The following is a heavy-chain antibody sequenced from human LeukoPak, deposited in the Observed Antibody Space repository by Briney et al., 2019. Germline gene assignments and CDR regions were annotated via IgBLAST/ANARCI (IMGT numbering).Heavy chain of an antibody. J-gene: IGHJ4*02. D-gene: IGHD2-8*01. CDR3: ARLNYGVLMVYALDY. CDR1: GYTFTSYG. CDR2: ISAYNGNT. Sequence: GASVKVSCKASGYTFTSYGISWVRQAPGQGLEWMGWISAYNGNTNYAQKLQGRVTMTTDTSTSTAYMELRSLRSDDTAVYYCARLNYGVLMVYALDYWGQGTLVTVSS. V-gene: IGHV1-18*01.